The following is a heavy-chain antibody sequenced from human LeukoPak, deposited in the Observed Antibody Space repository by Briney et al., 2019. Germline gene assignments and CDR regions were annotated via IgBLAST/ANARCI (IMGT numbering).Heavy chain of an antibody. J-gene: IGHJ5*02. Sequence: GRSLRLSCAASGFTFSSYGMHWVRQAPGKGLEWVAVISYDGSNKYYADSVRGRFTISRDNSKNTLYLQMNSLRAEDTAVYYCAKDRGRDGYNGWFDTWGQGTLVTVSS. D-gene: IGHD5-24*01. V-gene: IGHV3-30*18. CDR3: AKDRGRDGYNGWFDT. CDR2: ISYDGSNK. CDR1: GFTFSSYG.